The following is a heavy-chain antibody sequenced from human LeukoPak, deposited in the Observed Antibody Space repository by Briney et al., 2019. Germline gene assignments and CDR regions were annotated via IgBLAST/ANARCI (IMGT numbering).Heavy chain of an antibody. CDR1: GGSISSSSYY. V-gene: IGHV4-39*01. J-gene: IGHJ4*02. CDR3: ASTRWLQLWLDY. D-gene: IGHD5-24*01. Sequence: SETLSLTCTVSGGSISSSSYYWGWIRHPPGKGLEWIGSIYYSGSTYYNPSLKSRVTISVDTSKNQFSLKLSSVTAADTAVYYCASTRWLQLWLDYWGQGTLVTVSS. CDR2: IYYSGST.